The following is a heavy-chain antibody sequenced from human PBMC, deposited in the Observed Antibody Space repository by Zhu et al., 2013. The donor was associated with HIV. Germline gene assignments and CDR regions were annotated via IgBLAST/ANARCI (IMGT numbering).Heavy chain of an antibody. V-gene: IGHV1-69*13. CDR2: IIPILNTP. CDR1: GVYFNSLP. CDR3: ARATLEINNYDTRGYRGGAWFHP. D-gene: IGHD3-22*01. J-gene: IGHJ5*02. Sequence: QLKLVQSGPEVKRPGSSVKVSCEASGVYFNSLPISWLQQAPGQGLEWMGGIIPILNTPIYAQKFQGRVTITADASANTAYMELNRLTREDAAVYYCARATLEINNYDTRGYRGGAWFHPWGQGTLVAVSS.